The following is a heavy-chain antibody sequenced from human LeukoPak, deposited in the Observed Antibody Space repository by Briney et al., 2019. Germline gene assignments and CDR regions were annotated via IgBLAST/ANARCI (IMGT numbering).Heavy chain of an antibody. J-gene: IGHJ4*02. Sequence: PSETLSLTCAVYGGSFSGYYWSWIRQPPGNGLEWIGEINHSGSTNYNPSLKSRVTISVDTSKNQFSLKLSSVTAADTAVYYCARGGYSGRYRSYYFDYWGQGTLVTVSS. CDR1: GGSFSGYY. D-gene: IGHD1-26*01. V-gene: IGHV4-34*01. CDR3: ARGGYSGRYRSYYFDY. CDR2: INHSGST.